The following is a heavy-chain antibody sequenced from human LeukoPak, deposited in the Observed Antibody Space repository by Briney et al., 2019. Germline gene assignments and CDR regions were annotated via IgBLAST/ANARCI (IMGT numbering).Heavy chain of an antibody. CDR3: ARDPRAYYYGSGSYEPSDY. V-gene: IGHV3-21*01. D-gene: IGHD3-10*01. J-gene: IGHJ4*02. CDR2: ISSSSSYI. CDR1: GFTFSSYS. Sequence: GGPLRLSCAASGFTFSSYSMNWVRQAPGKGLEWVSSISSSSSYIYYADSVKGRFTISRDNAKNSLYLQMNSLRAEDMAVYYCARDPRAYYYGSGSYEPSDYWGQGTLVTVSS.